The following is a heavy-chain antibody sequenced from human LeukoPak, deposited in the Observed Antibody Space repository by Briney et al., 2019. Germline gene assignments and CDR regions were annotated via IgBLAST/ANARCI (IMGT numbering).Heavy chain of an antibody. CDR3: ARGALSGYFYLDY. Sequence: GRSLRLSCAASGFTFDDYAMHWVRQAPGKGLEWVSIIYSGGSVDYADSVNGRFTISRDNSKNTLYLQMNSLRAEDTAVYYCARGALSGYFYLDYWGQGTLVTVS. CDR1: GFTFDDYA. CDR2: IYSGGSV. J-gene: IGHJ4*02. D-gene: IGHD5-12*01. V-gene: IGHV3-53*01.